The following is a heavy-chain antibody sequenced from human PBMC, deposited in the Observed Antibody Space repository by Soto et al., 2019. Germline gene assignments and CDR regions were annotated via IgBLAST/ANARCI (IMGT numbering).Heavy chain of an antibody. J-gene: IGHJ4*02. D-gene: IGHD3-10*01. Sequence: GEPRTHTCAASGFTFSSYHMHWVRQAPGKGMEWVAVISYDGSNKYYADSVKGRFTISRDNSKNTLYLQMNSLRAEDTAVYYCARAPRLWFGESPTPSWGQGTLVTVSS. CDR2: ISYDGSNK. CDR1: GFTFSSYH. CDR3: ARAPRLWFGESPTPS. V-gene: IGHV3-30-3*01.